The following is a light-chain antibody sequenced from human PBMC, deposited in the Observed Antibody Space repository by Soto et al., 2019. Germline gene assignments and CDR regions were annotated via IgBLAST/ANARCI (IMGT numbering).Light chain of an antibody. Sequence: DIQMTQSPSSLSSSVGDRVTITCRASQSISSYLNWYQQKPGKAPKLLIHAASSLQSGVTSRLSGSGSGTDYTHTISRLQPEDFATYYFQKSYRTPLTFRGGTKVEIK. CDR1: QSISSY. CDR2: AAS. CDR3: QKSYRTPLT. V-gene: IGKV1-39*01. J-gene: IGKJ4*01.